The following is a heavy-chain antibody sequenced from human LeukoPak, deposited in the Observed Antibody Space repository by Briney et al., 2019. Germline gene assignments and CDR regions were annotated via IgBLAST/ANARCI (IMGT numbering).Heavy chain of an antibody. Sequence: PGGSLRLSCAASGFTFSSYSMNWVRQAPGKGLEWVSSISSSSSYIYYADSVKGRFTISRDNAKNSLYLQMNSLRAEDTAVYYCARDRSGTGTSEDYYMDVWGKGTTVTVSS. D-gene: IGHD1-7*01. J-gene: IGHJ6*03. V-gene: IGHV3-21*01. CDR3: ARDRSGTGTSEDYYMDV. CDR1: GFTFSSYS. CDR2: ISSSSSYI.